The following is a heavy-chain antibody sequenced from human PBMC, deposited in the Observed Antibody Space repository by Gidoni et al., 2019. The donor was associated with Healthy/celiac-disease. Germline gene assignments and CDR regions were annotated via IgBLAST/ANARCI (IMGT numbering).Heavy chain of an antibody. V-gene: IGHV1-69*01. Sequence: QVQLVQSGAEVKKTGSSVKVSCKASGGTLSSHAISWVRQAPGQGLEWLGGIIPIFGTANYAQKFQGRVTITADESTSTAYMELSSLRSEDTAVYYCARDGARFSPNEKNWFDPWGQGTLVTVSS. J-gene: IGHJ5*02. CDR3: ARDGARFSPNEKNWFDP. D-gene: IGHD1-1*01. CDR1: GGTLSSHA. CDR2: IIPIFGTA.